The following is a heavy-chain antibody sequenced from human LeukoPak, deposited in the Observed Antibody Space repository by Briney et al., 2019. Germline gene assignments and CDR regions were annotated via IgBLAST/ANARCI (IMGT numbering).Heavy chain of an antibody. D-gene: IGHD1-1*01. CDR1: GGSIGSGNYY. CDR3: ARALTTIVYFDL. Sequence: SETLSLTCNVSGGSIGSGNYYWTWIRQPPGKGLEWIGYIYRSGSTYYNPSLKSRVTISIDRSDNQFSLKLTSMTAADTAVYYCARALTTIVYFDLWGQGTQVTVSS. CDR2: IYRSGST. V-gene: IGHV4-30-2*01. J-gene: IGHJ4*02.